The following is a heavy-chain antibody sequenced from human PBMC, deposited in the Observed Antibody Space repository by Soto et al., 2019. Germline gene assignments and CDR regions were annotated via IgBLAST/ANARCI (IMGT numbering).Heavy chain of an antibody. J-gene: IGHJ6*02. D-gene: IGHD2-15*01. CDR3: AKGIGGSMAHYYGMDV. V-gene: IGHV3-23*01. CDR2: ISGSGGST. Sequence: LRLSCAASGFTFSSYAMSWVRQAPGKGLEWVSAISGSGGSTYYADSVKGRFTISRDNSKNTLYLQMNSLRAEDTAVYYCAKGIGGSMAHYYGMDVWGQGTTVTVS. CDR1: GFTFSSYA.